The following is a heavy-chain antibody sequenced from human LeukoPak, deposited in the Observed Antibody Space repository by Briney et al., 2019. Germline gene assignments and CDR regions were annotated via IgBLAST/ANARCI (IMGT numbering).Heavy chain of an antibody. CDR1: GGSFSGYY. CDR3: ARDTRDDSSGYRSY. D-gene: IGHD3-22*01. V-gene: IGHV4-34*01. Sequence: SETLSLTCAVYGGSFSGYYWSWIRQPPGKGLEWIGEINHSGSTNYNPSLKSRVTISVDTSKNQFSLKLSSVTAADTAVYYCARDTRDDSSGYRSYWGQGTLVTVSS. J-gene: IGHJ4*02. CDR2: INHSGST.